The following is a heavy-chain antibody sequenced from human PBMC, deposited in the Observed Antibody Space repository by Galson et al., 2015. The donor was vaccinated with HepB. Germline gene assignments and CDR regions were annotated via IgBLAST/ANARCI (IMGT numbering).Heavy chain of an antibody. V-gene: IGHV4-34*12. J-gene: IGHJ6*02. Sequence: ATLSLPCAVYGESFSGFYWNWIRPTPGKGLEWIGDVLHTGNTNYNPSLKSRVTISVDTSKNQFSLKLSSVTAADTAVYYCASRYDFWSGYYKYYGMDVWGQGTTVTVSS. CDR2: VLHTGNT. CDR3: ASRYDFWSGYYKYYGMDV. D-gene: IGHD3-3*01. CDR1: GESFSGFY.